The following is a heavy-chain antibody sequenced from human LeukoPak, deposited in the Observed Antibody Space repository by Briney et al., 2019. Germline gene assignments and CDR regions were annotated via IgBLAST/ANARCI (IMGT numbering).Heavy chain of an antibody. V-gene: IGHV1-3*01. CDR3: ASHPESYPYYYYGMDV. CDR2: INAGNGNT. Sequence: GASVKVSCKASGYTFTSYAMHWVRQAPGQRLEWMGWINAGNGNTKYSQKFQGRVTITRDTSASTAYMELSSLRSEDTAVYYCASHPESYPYYYYGMDVWGQGTTVTVSS. CDR1: GYTFTSYA. J-gene: IGHJ6*02.